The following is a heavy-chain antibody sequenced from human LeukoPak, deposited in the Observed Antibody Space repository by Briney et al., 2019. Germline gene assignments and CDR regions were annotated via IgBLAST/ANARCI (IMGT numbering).Heavy chain of an antibody. CDR2: IYHSGSS. Sequence: SETLSLTCIVSGYSISSGSYWGWIRQPPGKGLEWIGSIYHSGSSYYKPSLKSRVTISVDTSNNQFSLKLTSVTAADTAVYFCARGDSSGWYRNFDYWGQGTLVTVSS. V-gene: IGHV4-38-2*02. D-gene: IGHD6-19*01. CDR3: ARGDSSGWYRNFDY. CDR1: GYSISSGSY. J-gene: IGHJ4*02.